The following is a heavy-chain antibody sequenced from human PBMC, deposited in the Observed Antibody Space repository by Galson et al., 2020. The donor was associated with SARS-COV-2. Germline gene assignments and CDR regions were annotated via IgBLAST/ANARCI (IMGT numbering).Heavy chain of an antibody. Sequence: GGSLRLSCAGSGFIFDDYGMTWLRQAPGKGLEWVSGINWSGGTTVYADSVKGRFTVSRDNAKNSVYLQMNSMRFEDTALYYCARKDYYGSGNDVWGQGTTVTFSS. J-gene: IGHJ6*02. CDR1: GFIFDDYG. D-gene: IGHD3-10*01. V-gene: IGHV3-20*04. CDR3: ARKDYYGSGNDV. CDR2: INWSGGTT.